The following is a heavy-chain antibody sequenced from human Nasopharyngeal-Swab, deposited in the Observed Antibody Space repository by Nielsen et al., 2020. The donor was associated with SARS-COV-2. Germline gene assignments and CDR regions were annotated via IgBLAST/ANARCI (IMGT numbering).Heavy chain of an antibody. CDR1: GFPFSNYA. D-gene: IGHD3-3*01. CDR2: ISGSGGST. J-gene: IGHJ4*02. V-gene: IGHV3-23*01. Sequence: GESLKISCTASGFPFSNYAMSWVRQAPGKGLEWVSAISGSGGSTYYADSVQGRFTISRDNSKNTLYLQMNSLRAEDTAVYYCAKDLKPRFLEWLFLDYWGQGTLVTVSS. CDR3: AKDLKPRFLEWLFLDY.